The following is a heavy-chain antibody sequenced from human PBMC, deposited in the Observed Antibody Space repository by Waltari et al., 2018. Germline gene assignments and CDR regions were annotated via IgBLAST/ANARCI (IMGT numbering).Heavy chain of an antibody. CDR2: IYYSGST. Sequence: QLQLQESGPGLVKPSETLSLTCTVSGGSISSSSYYWGWIRQPPGKGLEWIGSIYYSGSTYYNPSLKSRGTISVDTSKNQFSLKLSSVTAADTAVYYCARGGAGSYGYWGQGTLVTVSS. CDR3: ARGGAGSYGY. D-gene: IGHD3-16*01. J-gene: IGHJ4*02. CDR1: GGSISSSSYY. V-gene: IGHV4-39*07.